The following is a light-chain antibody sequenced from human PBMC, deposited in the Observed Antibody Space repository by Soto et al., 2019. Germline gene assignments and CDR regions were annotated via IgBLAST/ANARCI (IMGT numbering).Light chain of an antibody. V-gene: IGKV3-20*01. Sequence: EIVLTQSPGTLSLSPGERATLSCRASQSVSSSYLAWYRQKPGQAPRLLIYGASRRATGIPDRFSGSGSGTDFTLTISRLEPADFAVYYCHHYGSSPAYTFGQGTKLEIK. CDR1: QSVSSSY. CDR2: GAS. J-gene: IGKJ2*01. CDR3: HHYGSSPAYT.